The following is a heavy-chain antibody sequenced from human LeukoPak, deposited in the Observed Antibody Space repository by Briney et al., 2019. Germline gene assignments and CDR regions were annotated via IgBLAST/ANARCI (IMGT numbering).Heavy chain of an antibody. CDR3: ARVGRWTQYYYFYYMDV. CDR1: GYSMSSGYY. Sequence: SETLSLTCTVSGYSMSSGYYWGWIRQPPGKGLQWIGSIFHSGNSYCNPSLKSRVSISLDTSKNQFSLNVTSVTAADTAVYYCARVGRWTQYYYFYYMDVWGKGTTVTVSS. CDR2: IFHSGNS. D-gene: IGHD1-26*01. J-gene: IGHJ6*03. V-gene: IGHV4-38-2*02.